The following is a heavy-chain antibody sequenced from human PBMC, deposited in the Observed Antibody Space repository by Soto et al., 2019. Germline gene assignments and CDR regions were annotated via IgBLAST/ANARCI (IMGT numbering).Heavy chain of an antibody. Sequence: EMQLLESGGNLVQPGGSLRLSCAASGFTFSSYAMSWVRQAPGKGLEWVSTISGRGAGTYYAESVKGRFTFSRDNSKSTLYLQMNNLRAEDTAVYFCAKGQVTLFGVVYSGGYFDLCGRGTLVTVSS. CDR3: AKGQVTLFGVVYSGGYFDL. CDR1: GFTFSSYA. V-gene: IGHV3-23*01. J-gene: IGHJ2*01. CDR2: ISGRGAGT. D-gene: IGHD3-3*01.